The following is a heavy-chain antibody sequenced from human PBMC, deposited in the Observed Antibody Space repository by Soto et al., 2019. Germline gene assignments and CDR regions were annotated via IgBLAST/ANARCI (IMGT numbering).Heavy chain of an antibody. Sequence: PSETLSLTCTVSGGSISSYYWSWIRQPPGKGLEWIGYIYYSGSTNYNPSLKSRVTISVDTSKNQFSLKLSSVTAADTAVYYCARHAGWGDYFDYWGQGTLVTSPQ. V-gene: IGHV4-59*08. CDR2: IYYSGST. J-gene: IGHJ4*02. D-gene: IGHD6-19*01. CDR3: ARHAGWGDYFDY. CDR1: GGSISSYY.